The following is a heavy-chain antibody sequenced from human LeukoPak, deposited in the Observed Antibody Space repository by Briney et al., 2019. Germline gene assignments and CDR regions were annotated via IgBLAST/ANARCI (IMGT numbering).Heavy chain of an antibody. J-gene: IGHJ4*02. CDR1: GGSISSYY. D-gene: IGHD1-14*01. CDR3: ARDPNRDHIHDY. V-gene: IGHV4-59*01. Sequence: SETLSLTCTVSGGSISSYYWSWIRQPRGKGLEWIGYIYYSGSTNYNPSLKSRVTISVDTSKNQFSLKLSSVTAADTAVYYCARDPNRDHIHDYWGQGTLVTVSS. CDR2: IYYSGST.